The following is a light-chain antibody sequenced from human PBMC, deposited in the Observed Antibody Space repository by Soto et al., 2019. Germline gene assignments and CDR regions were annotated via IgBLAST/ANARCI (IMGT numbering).Light chain of an antibody. Sequence: EIVLTQSPGTLSLSPGERATLSCRADRSVSDTLLTWFQQKPGQAPRLLIFGTSNRAPGIPDRFSGSGSGTDFTLTISRLEPDDFAVYYCQHYNNWPPYTFGQGTNLEIK. J-gene: IGKJ2*01. V-gene: IGKV3-20*01. CDR3: QHYNNWPPYT. CDR1: RSVSDTL. CDR2: GTS.